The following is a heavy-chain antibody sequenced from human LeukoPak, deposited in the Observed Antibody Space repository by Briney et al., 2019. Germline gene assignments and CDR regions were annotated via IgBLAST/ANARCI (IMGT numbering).Heavy chain of an antibody. D-gene: IGHD3-10*01. CDR2: INHSGST. Sequence: PSETLSLTCAVYGGSFSGYYWSWIRQPPGKGLEWIGEINHSGSTNYNPSLKSRVTISVDTSKNQFSLTLSSVTAADTAVYYCAREEFRSDYWGQGTLVTVSS. V-gene: IGHV4-34*01. CDR3: AREEFRSDY. J-gene: IGHJ4*02. CDR1: GGSFSGYY.